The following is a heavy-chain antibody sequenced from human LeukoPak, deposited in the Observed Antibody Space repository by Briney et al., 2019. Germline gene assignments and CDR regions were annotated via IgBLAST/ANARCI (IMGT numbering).Heavy chain of an antibody. CDR3: ARDPDDRSGLDAFET. V-gene: IGHV3-53*01. Sequence: QSGVSLRLSCAASGFSVSNNYMNWVRQASGKGLEWVSVMHSDGRTFYADSVKGRFTISRDKSKNMFYLQMDSLRAEDTAVYYCARDPDDRSGLDAFETWGQGTKVTVS. CDR2: MHSDGRT. CDR1: GFSVSNNY. J-gene: IGHJ3*02. D-gene: IGHD3-22*01.